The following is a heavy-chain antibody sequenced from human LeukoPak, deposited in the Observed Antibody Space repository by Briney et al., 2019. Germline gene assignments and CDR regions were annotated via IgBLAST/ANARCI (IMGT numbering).Heavy chain of an antibody. CDR1: GFTFSSYG. D-gene: IGHD6-13*01. Sequence: GGSLRLSCAASGFTFSSYGMHWVRQAPGKGLEWVAVISYDGSNKYYADSVKGRFTISRDNSKNTLYLQMNSLRAEDTAVYYCAREIAAASNWFDPWGQGTLVTVSS. CDR3: AREIAAASNWFDP. CDR2: ISYDGSNK. V-gene: IGHV3-30*19. J-gene: IGHJ5*02.